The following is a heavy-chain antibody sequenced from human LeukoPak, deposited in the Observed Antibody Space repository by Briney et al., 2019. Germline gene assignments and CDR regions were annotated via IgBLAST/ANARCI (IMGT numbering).Heavy chain of an antibody. Sequence: QPGGSLRLSCAASGFTFSRIAMSWVRQAPGKGLEWVAVISYDGSNKYYADSVKGRFTISRDNSKNTLYLQMNSLRAEDTAVYYCARFRGRDSSGYYYDYYYGMDVWGQGTTVTVSS. D-gene: IGHD3-22*01. CDR1: GFTFSRIA. CDR3: ARFRGRDSSGYYYDYYYGMDV. V-gene: IGHV3-30-3*01. CDR2: ISYDGSNK. J-gene: IGHJ6*02.